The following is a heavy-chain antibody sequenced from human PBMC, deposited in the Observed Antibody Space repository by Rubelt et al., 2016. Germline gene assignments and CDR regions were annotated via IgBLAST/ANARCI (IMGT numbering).Heavy chain of an antibody. CDR1: GFSFSSNG. Sequence: GGSLRLSCAASGFSFSSNGMNWVRQDQGRGMEGVAFFLYDGGDKKNGDSVKGRFTISRDNYKNTLYLQMNSLRVADTAVYYCAKELSGGYCYFQHWGQGTLVTVSS. V-gene: IGHV3-30*02. J-gene: IGHJ1*01. D-gene: IGHD1-26*01. CDR2: FLYDGGDK. CDR3: AKELSGGYCYFQH.